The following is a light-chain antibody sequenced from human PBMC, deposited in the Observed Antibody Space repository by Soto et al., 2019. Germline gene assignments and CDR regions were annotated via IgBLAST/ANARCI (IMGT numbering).Light chain of an antibody. CDR2: DVS. V-gene: IGLV2-14*01. Sequence: QSALTQPASVSGSPGQSITISCTGASSDVGDYNYVSWYQQYPGKAPNLMIYDVSNRPSGVSNRFSGSKSGNTASLTISGLQAEDEAFYHCSSHTSSGARVFGGGTKLTVL. CDR3: SSHTSSGARV. J-gene: IGLJ3*02. CDR1: SSDVGDYNY.